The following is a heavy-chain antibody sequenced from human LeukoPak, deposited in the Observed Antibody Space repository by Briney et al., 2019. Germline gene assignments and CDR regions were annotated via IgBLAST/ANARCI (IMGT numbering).Heavy chain of an antibody. Sequence: PGGSLRLSCTASGFTFSNYGMNWVRQAPGKGLEWVSFTDTSGNYIYYGDSVKGRFTISRDNSKNTLYLQMNSLRAEDTAVYYCARERRYSYGCFDYWGQGTLVTVSS. CDR3: ARERRYSYGCFDY. V-gene: IGHV3-21*01. CDR1: GFTFSNYG. D-gene: IGHD5-18*01. J-gene: IGHJ4*02. CDR2: TDTSGNYI.